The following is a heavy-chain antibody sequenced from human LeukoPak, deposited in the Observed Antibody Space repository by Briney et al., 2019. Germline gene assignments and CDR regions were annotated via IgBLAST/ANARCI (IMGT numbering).Heavy chain of an antibody. Sequence: SEILSLTCTVSGGSISRYYWSWIRQFPGKGLEWIGYIYYSGSTNYNPSLKSRVTISVDTSKNQFSLKLSSVTAADTAVYYCARHPGPVDFFDSWGQGTLVTVSS. CDR2: IYYSGST. J-gene: IGHJ4*02. D-gene: IGHD2-8*02. V-gene: IGHV4-59*08. CDR1: GGSISRYY. CDR3: ARHPGPVDFFDS.